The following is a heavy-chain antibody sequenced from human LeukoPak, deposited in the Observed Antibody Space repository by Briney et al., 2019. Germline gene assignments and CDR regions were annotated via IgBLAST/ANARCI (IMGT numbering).Heavy chain of an antibody. CDR1: GFTFSSYW. Sequence: GGSLRLSCAASGFTFSSYWIHWVRQAPGKGLVWVSRINSDGSSTSYADSVKGRFTISRDNAKNTLYLQMNSLRAEDTAVYYCARAVVGADFDYWGQGTLVTVSS. D-gene: IGHD1-26*01. CDR3: ARAVVGADFDY. J-gene: IGHJ4*02. V-gene: IGHV3-74*01. CDR2: INSDGSST.